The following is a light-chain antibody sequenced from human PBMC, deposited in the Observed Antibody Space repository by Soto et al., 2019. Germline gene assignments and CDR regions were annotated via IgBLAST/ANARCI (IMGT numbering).Light chain of an antibody. V-gene: IGLV2-11*01. Sequence: QSALTQPRSVSGSPGQSVTISCTGTSGDVGGYNYVSWYQQHPGKAPKLMIYDVSKRPSGVPDRFSGSKSGNTASLTISGLQAEDEADYYCCSYAGSYTFIVFGTGTKLTVL. CDR3: CSYAGSYTFIV. CDR2: DVS. CDR1: SGDVGGYNY. J-gene: IGLJ1*01.